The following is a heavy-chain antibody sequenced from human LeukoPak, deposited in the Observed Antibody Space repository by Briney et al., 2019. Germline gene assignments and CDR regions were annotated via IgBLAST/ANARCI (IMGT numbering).Heavy chain of an antibody. V-gene: IGHV4-34*01. CDR1: GGSFSGYY. CDR3: AREPYYYDSSGSWI. CDR2: INHSGST. J-gene: IGHJ4*02. Sequence: PSETLSLTCAVYGGSFSGYYWSWIRQPPGKGLEWIGEINHSGSTNYNPSLKSRVTISIDTSRNQFSLKLSSVTAADTAIYYCAREPYYYDSSGSWIWGQGTLATVSS. D-gene: IGHD3-22*01.